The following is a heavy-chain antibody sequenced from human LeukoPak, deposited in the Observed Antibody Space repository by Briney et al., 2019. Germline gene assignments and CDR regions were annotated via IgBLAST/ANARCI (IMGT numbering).Heavy chain of an antibody. V-gene: IGHV1-18*01. D-gene: IGHD4-17*01. CDR2: ISAYNGNT. CDR3: ASTHDYGDYNRRLPDYYYGMDV. CDR1: GYTFTSYG. J-gene: IGHJ6*02. Sequence: ASVTVSCKASGYTFTSYGISWVRQAPGQGLEWMGWISAYNGNTNYAQKLQGRVTMTTDTSTSTAYMELRSLRSDDTAVYYCASTHDYGDYNRRLPDYYYGMDVWGQGTTVTVSS.